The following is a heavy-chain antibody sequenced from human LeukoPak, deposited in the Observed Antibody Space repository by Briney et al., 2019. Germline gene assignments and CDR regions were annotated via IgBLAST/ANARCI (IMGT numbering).Heavy chain of an antibody. CDR1: GFTFSSYG. Sequence: PGGSLRLSCAASGFTFSSYGMSWVRQAPGKGLEWVSAISGSGGSTYYADSVKGRFTISRDNSKNTLHLQMNSLRAEDTAVYYCAKDISPVAMSLYDYWGQGTLVTVSS. V-gene: IGHV3-23*01. CDR3: AKDISPVAMSLYDY. J-gene: IGHJ4*02. D-gene: IGHD2-2*01. CDR2: ISGSGGST.